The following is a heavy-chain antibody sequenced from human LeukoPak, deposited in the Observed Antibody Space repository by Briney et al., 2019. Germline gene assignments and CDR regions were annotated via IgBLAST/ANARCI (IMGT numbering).Heavy chain of an antibody. Sequence: GGSLRLSCAASTFTFSTSVMSWVRQAPGKGLEWVSAISGSGANTYYVDSVKGRFTISRDNSKNTLYLEMSSLRSDDTAVYYCAKESQTYYDIMTGYPNYYFDYWGQGTLVTVSS. V-gene: IGHV3-23*01. D-gene: IGHD3-9*01. J-gene: IGHJ4*02. CDR1: TFTFSTSV. CDR2: ISGSGANT. CDR3: AKESQTYYDIMTGYPNYYFDY.